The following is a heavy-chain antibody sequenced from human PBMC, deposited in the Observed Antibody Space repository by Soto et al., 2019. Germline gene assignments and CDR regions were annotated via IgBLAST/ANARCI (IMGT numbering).Heavy chain of an antibody. CDR2: INQDGSET. CDR1: GFTFSRYC. V-gene: IGHV3-7*01. Sequence: EVQLVESGGGLVQPGGSLRLSCVDSGFTFSRYCMRWVRHAPGKGLEWVANINQDGSETYYVDSVKGGFPISRDNEKSSLYRQGTGVRAEDMAVYYCAKKVPATTNWFDPWGQGTLVTVSS. CDR3: AKKVPATTNWFDP. D-gene: IGHD2-2*01. J-gene: IGHJ5*02.